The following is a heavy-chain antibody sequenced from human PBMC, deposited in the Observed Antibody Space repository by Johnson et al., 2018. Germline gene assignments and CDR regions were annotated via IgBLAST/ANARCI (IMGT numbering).Heavy chain of an antibody. V-gene: IGHV1-69*12. CDR1: GGTFSSHA. Sequence: QVQLVQSGAEVKKXGSSVKVXCKASGGTFSSHAISWVRQAPGQGLEWMGGIIPMFGTANYAQTFQGRVPITADESTSTAYMELSSLKSEHTAVYYCSSHLSYLDALDIWGQGTMVTVSS. D-gene: IGHD3-10*01. CDR2: IIPMFGTA. J-gene: IGHJ3*02. CDR3: SSHLSYLDALDI.